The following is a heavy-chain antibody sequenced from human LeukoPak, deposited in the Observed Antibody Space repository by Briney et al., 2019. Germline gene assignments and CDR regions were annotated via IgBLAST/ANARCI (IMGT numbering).Heavy chain of an antibody. V-gene: IGHV3-64*01. Sequence: GGSLRLVWAASGFTLNSYCIDWVRQAPGKGLEFVSGLSSDGVSTYYANSVRGRFTISRDDFKNTLYLQMGSPTTEDLGVYYCVRVRGRPWSFFYIVISGKETTVTVSS. CDR2: LSSDGVST. CDR1: GFTLNSYC. J-gene: IGHJ6*03. D-gene: IGHD2/OR15-2a*01. CDR3: VRVRGRPWSFFYIVI.